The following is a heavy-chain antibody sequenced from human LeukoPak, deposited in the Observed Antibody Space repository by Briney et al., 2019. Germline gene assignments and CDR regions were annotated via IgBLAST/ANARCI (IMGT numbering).Heavy chain of an antibody. Sequence: GGSLRLFWAASGVTFSSYEMNWVRQAPGKGLEWVSYISSSGSTIYYADSVKGRFTISRDNAKNSLYLQMNSLRAEDTAVYYCARGPRVGAYGDWFDPWGQGTLVTVSS. CDR3: ARGPRVGAYGDWFDP. V-gene: IGHV3-48*03. CDR1: GVTFSSYE. J-gene: IGHJ5*02. CDR2: ISSSGSTI. D-gene: IGHD1-26*01.